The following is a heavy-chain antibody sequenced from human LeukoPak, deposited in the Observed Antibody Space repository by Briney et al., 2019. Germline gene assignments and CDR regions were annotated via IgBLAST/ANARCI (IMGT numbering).Heavy chain of an antibody. CDR3: ARSLRGVIARYYYYGMDV. V-gene: IGHV1-8*01. Sequence: ASVKVSCKASGYTFTSYDINWVRQATGQGLEWMGWMNPNSGNTGYAQKFQGRVTMTRNTSISTAYMELSSLRSEDTAVYYCARSLRGVIARYYYYGMDVWGQGTTVTVSS. D-gene: IGHD3-10*01. J-gene: IGHJ6*02. CDR1: GYTFTSYD. CDR2: MNPNSGNT.